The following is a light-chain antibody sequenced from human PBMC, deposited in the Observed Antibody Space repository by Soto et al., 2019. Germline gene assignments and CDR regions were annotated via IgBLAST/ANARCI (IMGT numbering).Light chain of an antibody. J-gene: IGLJ3*02. V-gene: IGLV5-52*01. CDR1: SGFSVGDFW. CDR2: YHSDSNK. Sequence: QSVLTQPSSHSASSGASVRLTCMLRSGFSVGDFWIRWYQQKPGKPPRYLLYYHSDSNKGQGSGVPSRFSGSNDASANAGILRISGLQPDDEPDYYCGTWHSNPKTLGVFGGGTKLPVL. CDR3: GTWHSNPKTLGV.